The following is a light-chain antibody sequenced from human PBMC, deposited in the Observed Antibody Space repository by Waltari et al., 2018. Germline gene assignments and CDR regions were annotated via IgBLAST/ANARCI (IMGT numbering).Light chain of an antibody. J-gene: IGKJ1*01. Sequence: SCRASQGVSRTLAWYQQKPGQAPRLLIYGASTRATGIPERFSGGGSGTDFSLTISRLEPEDFAVYYCQHYVSLPATFGQGTKVEIK. V-gene: IGKV3-20*01. CDR2: GAS. CDR1: QGVSRT. CDR3: QHYVSLPAT.